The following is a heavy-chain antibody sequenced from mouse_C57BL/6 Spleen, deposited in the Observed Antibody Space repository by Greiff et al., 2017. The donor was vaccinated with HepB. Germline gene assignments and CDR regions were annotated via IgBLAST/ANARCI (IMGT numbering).Heavy chain of an antibody. D-gene: IGHD1-1*01. CDR1: GFNIKDYY. Sequence: EVQGVESGAELVRPGASVKLSCTASGFNIKDYYMHWVKQRPEQGLEWIGRIDPEDGDTEYAPKFQGKATMTADTSSNTAYLQLSSLTAEDTAVYYCTAGDGITRVVPFAYWGQGTLVTVSA. J-gene: IGHJ3*01. V-gene: IGHV14-1*01. CDR3: TAGDGITRVVPFAY. CDR2: IDPEDGDT.